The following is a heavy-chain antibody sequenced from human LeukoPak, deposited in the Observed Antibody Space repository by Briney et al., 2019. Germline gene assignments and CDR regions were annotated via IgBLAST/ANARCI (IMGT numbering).Heavy chain of an antibody. V-gene: IGHV3-48*01. J-gene: IGHJ5*02. CDR1: GLTFSTYS. Sequence: GGSLRLSCGASGLTFSTYSMKWVRQAPGKGLEWVSYISSDSGTIYYADSVKGRFTISRDNAKNSLYLQMNSLRAEDTAVYYCARAAQPGFDPWGQGTLVTVSS. CDR2: ISSDSGTI. CDR3: ARAAQPGFDP. D-gene: IGHD1-14*01.